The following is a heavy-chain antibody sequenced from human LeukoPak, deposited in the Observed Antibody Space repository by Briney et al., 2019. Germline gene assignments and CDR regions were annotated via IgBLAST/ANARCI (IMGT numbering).Heavy chain of an antibody. CDR2: IYYSGST. Sequence: PSETLSLTCTVSGGSISSSSYYWGWIRQPPGKGLEWIGSIYYSGSTYYNPSLKSRVTISVDTSKNQFSLKLSSVTAADTAVYYCARDPLMPIRGGDYWGQGTLVTVSS. CDR3: ARDPLMPIRGGDY. J-gene: IGHJ4*02. CDR1: GGSISSSSYY. D-gene: IGHD2-8*01. V-gene: IGHV4-39*07.